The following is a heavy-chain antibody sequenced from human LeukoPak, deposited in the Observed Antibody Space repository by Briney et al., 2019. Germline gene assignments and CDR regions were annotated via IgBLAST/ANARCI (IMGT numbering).Heavy chain of an antibody. J-gene: IGHJ6*02. CDR3: ARDMDSSGWNYYYGMDV. D-gene: IGHD6-19*01. V-gene: IGHV3-74*01. Sequence: GGSLRLSCAAPGFTFSSYWMHWVRQAPGKGLVWVSRINSDGSSTSYADSVKGRFTISRDNAKNTLYLQMNSLRAEDTAVYYCARDMDSSGWNYYYGMDVWGQGTTVTVSS. CDR2: INSDGSST. CDR1: GFTFSSYW.